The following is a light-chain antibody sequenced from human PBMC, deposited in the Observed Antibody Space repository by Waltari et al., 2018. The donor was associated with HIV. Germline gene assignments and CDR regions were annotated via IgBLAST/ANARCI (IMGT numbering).Light chain of an antibody. CDR2: EGS. J-gene: IGLJ3*02. V-gene: IGLV2-8*01. CDR3: SSCAGSNNGV. CDR1: SSDVGGYNY. Sequence: QSALTQPPSASGSPGQSVTISCPGTSSDVGGYNYVSWYQQPPGKAPKLMIYEGSKRPPGVPDRFSGSKSGNTASLTVSGLQAEDEADYYCSSCAGSNNGVFGGGTKLTVL.